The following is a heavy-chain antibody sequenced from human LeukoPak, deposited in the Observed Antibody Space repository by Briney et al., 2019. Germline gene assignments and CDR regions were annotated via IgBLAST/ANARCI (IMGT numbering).Heavy chain of an antibody. CDR1: GFTFDDYG. CDR2: INWNGGST. D-gene: IGHD3-10*01. J-gene: IGHJ4*02. CDR3: AKAGWFGELLPFDY. Sequence: PGGSLRLSCAASGFTFDDYGMSWVRQTPGKGLEWVSGINWNGGSTSYADSVKGRFTISRDNPKNTLYLQMNSLRAEDTAVYYCAKAGWFGELLPFDYWGQGTLVTVSS. V-gene: IGHV3-20*04.